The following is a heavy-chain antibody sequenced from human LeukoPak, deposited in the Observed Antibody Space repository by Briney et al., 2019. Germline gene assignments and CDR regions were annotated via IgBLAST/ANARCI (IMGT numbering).Heavy chain of an antibody. J-gene: IGHJ4*02. CDR2: IRSKAKNYAT. Sequence: GGSLRLSCAASGFTFSGSAMPWVRQAPGKGLEWVGRIRSKAKNYATSYAASAKGRFTISRDDSKNTAYLQMNSLKTEDTAVYYCTTDTAMGNVDYWGQGTLVTVSS. CDR1: GFTFSGSA. CDR3: TTDTAMGNVDY. D-gene: IGHD5-18*01. V-gene: IGHV3-73*01.